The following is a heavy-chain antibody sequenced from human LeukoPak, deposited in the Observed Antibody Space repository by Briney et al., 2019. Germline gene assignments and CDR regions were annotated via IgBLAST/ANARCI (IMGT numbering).Heavy chain of an antibody. V-gene: IGHV3-74*01. CDR2: INSDGSST. J-gene: IGHJ4*02. Sequence: GGSLRLSCAASGFTFSSYWMHWVRQAPGKGLVWVSRINSDGSSTSYADSVKGRFTISRDNAKNSLYLQMHSLTAEDTALYYCARYCTFRTCSGTKFDSWGPGTLVTVSS. CDR1: GFTFSSYW. CDR3: ARYCTFRTCSGTKFDS. D-gene: IGHD1-1*01.